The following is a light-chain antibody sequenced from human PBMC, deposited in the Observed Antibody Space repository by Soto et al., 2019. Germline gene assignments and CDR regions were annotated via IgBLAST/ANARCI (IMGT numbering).Light chain of an antibody. V-gene: IGKV3-11*01. CDR2: DVS. J-gene: IGKJ5*01. CDR1: QSVVTY. CDR3: QQRSKWPPVT. Sequence: EIVLTQSPATLSLSPGERATLSCSASQSVVTYLAWYQQKPGQAPRLLIYDVSNRATGVPARFSGSGSGTDFTLTISSLEPEAFAVYYCQQRSKWPPVTFGQGTRLEIK.